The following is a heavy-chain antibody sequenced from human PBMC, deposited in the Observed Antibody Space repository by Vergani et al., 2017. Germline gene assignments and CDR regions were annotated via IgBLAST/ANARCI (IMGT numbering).Heavy chain of an antibody. V-gene: IGHV1-46*01. CDR1: GYTFTSYY. Sequence: QVQLVQSGAEVKKPGASVKVSCKASGYTFTSYYMHWVRQAPGQGLEWMGIINPSGGSTSYAQKFQGRVTMTRDTSTSTVYMELSSLRSEDTAVYYCARDLRLNCSSTSCYRGNWFDPWGQGTLVTVSS. J-gene: IGHJ5*02. CDR3: ARDLRLNCSSTSCYRGNWFDP. CDR2: INPSGGST. D-gene: IGHD2-2*01.